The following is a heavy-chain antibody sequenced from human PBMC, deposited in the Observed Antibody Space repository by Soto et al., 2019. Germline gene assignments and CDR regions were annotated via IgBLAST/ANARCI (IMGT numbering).Heavy chain of an antibody. V-gene: IGHV3-9*01. J-gene: IGHJ4*02. CDR3: AKDIMEAVAGYYFDY. CDR2: ISWNSGSI. Sequence: GGSLRLSCAASGFTFDDYAMHWVRQAPGKGLEWVSGISWNSGSIGYADSVKGRFTISRDNAKNSLYLQMNSLRAEDTALYYCAKDIMEAVAGYYFDYWGQGTLVTVSS. D-gene: IGHD6-19*01. CDR1: GFTFDDYA.